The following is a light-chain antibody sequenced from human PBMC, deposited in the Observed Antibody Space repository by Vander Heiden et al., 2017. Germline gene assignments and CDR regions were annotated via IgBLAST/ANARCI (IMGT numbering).Light chain of an antibody. V-gene: IGKV3-11*01. CDR2: DAS. CDR1: QSVSSY. Sequence: ETVSTHSPATLSLSPGERATLSCRASQSVSSYLAWYQQKPGQAPRLLIYDASNRATGIPARLSGSGSGTDFTLTISSREPEDFAVYYCQRRSNWPPFTFGPGTKVDIK. CDR3: QRRSNWPPFT. J-gene: IGKJ3*01.